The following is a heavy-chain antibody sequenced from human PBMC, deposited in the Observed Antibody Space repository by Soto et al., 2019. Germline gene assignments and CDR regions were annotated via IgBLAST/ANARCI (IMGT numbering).Heavy chain of an antibody. CDR2: ISGSGGST. V-gene: IGHV3-23*01. Sequence: EVQLLESGGGLVQPGGSLRLSCAASGFTFSSYAMSWVRQAPGKGLEWVSAISGSGGSTYYADSVKGRFTISRDNSKNTLYLQRNSLRAEDTAVYYCAKEGSYCSSTSCYLLGGMDVWGQGTTVTVSS. CDR3: AKEGSYCSSTSCYLLGGMDV. D-gene: IGHD2-2*01. J-gene: IGHJ6*02. CDR1: GFTFSSYA.